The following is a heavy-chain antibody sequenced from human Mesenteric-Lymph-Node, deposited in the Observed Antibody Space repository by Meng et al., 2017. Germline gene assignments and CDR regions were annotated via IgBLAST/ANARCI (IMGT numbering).Heavy chain of an antibody. CDR1: GFTFSNYC. Sequence: GESLKISCAASGFTFSNYCMHWVRQVPGKGLVWVSRISIDGSNTKNADSVKGRFTITRDNAKNTLYLQMNSLRAEDTAVYYCARDGYGRGITMVRGVMQTDAFDIWGQGTMVTVSS. CDR3: ARDGYGRGITMVRGVMQTDAFDI. D-gene: IGHD3-10*01. J-gene: IGHJ3*02. CDR2: ISIDGSNT. V-gene: IGHV3-74*01.